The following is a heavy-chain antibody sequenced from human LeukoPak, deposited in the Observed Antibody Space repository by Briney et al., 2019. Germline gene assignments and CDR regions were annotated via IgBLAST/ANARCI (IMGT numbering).Heavy chain of an antibody. CDR3: ARYPASYYYYYMDV. CDR2: IYYSGST. D-gene: IGHD6-25*01. Sequence: SETLSLTCTVSGGSISSSSYYWSWIRQPPGKGLEWIGYIYYSGSTNYNPSLKSRVTISVDTSKNQSSLKLSSVTAADTAVYYCARYPASYYYYYMDVWGKGTTVTVSS. J-gene: IGHJ6*03. V-gene: IGHV4-61*01. CDR1: GGSISSSSYY.